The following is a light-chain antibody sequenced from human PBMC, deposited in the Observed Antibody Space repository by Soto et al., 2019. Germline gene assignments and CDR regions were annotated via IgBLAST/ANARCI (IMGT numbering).Light chain of an antibody. CDR2: WAS. CDR1: QSVLYRSNNNNY. Sequence: DIVMTQSPDSLAVSMGGRATVNCKSSQSVLYRSNNNNYLAWYQQKPGQPPKLLIYWASTRESGVPDRFSGSGYGTDFTLAIRSLQAEEGAVYYCQQYYSTPLSFGGGTRVEIK. V-gene: IGKV4-1*01. CDR3: QQYYSTPLS. J-gene: IGKJ4*01.